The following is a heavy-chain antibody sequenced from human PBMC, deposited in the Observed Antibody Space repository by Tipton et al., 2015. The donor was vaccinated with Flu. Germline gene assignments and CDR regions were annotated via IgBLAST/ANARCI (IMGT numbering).Heavy chain of an antibody. CDR2: INWIGSTT. V-gene: IGHV3-20*01. CDR1: GFTFGDYG. J-gene: IGHJ4*02. Sequence: SLRLSCAASGFTFGDYGMSWVRQVPGKGLEWVAGINWIGSTTGHSESVTGRFTISRDNDKNSLYLEMNSLRVEDTALYHCVRVGELQSFYFDNWGQGTLVTVSS. CDR3: VRVGELQSFYFDN. D-gene: IGHD3-16*01.